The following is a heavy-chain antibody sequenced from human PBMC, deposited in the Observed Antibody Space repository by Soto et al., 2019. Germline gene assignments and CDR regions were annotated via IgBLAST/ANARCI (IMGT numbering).Heavy chain of an antibody. CDR3: ARGGQSIAVARIDY. V-gene: IGHV4-34*01. Sequence: PSETLSLTCAVYGGSFSGYYWSWIRQPPGKGLEWIGETNHSGSTNYNPSLKSRVTISVDTSKNQFSLKLSSVTAADTAVYYCARGGQSIAVARIDYWGQGTLVTVSS. CDR2: TNHSGST. J-gene: IGHJ4*02. D-gene: IGHD6-19*01. CDR1: GGSFSGYY.